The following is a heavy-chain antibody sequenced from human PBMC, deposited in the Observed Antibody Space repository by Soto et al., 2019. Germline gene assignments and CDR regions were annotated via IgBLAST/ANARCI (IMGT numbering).Heavy chain of an antibody. D-gene: IGHD3-16*01. CDR2: IIPIFGTA. J-gene: IGHJ5*02. Sequence: SVKVSCKASGGTFSSYAISWVRQAPGQGLEWMGGIIPIFGTANYAQKFQGRVTITADESTSTAYMELSSLRSEDTAVYYCAHLNRFGELSFGWFDPWGLGTLVTVSS. V-gene: IGHV1-69*13. CDR3: AHLNRFGELSFGWFDP. CDR1: GGTFSSYA.